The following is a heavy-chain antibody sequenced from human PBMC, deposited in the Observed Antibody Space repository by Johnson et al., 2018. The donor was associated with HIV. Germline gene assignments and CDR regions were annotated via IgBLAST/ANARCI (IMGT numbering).Heavy chain of an antibody. V-gene: IGHV3-7*05. Sequence: VQLVESGGGLVQPGRSLRLSCAASGFTFSSYWMSWVRQAPGKGLEWVANIKQDGSEKYYVDSVKGRFTISRDNAKNSLYLQMNSLRAEDTAVYYCAREGGQWLVLVDAFDIWGQGTMVTVSS. CDR1: GFTFSSYW. J-gene: IGHJ3*02. D-gene: IGHD6-19*01. CDR2: IKQDGSEK. CDR3: AREGGQWLVLVDAFDI.